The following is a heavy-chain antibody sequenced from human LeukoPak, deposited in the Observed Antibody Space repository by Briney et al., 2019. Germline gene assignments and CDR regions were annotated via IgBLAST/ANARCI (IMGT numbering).Heavy chain of an antibody. CDR1: GYTFTSYD. V-gene: IGHV1-8*03. CDR3: ARVEDYYGSGSSDY. Sequence: ASVKVSCKASGYTFTSYDINWVRQATGQGLEWMGWMNPNSGNTGYAQKFQGRVTITRNISISTAYMELSSLRSEDTAVYYCARVEDYYGSGSSDYWGQGTLVTVSS. J-gene: IGHJ4*02. CDR2: MNPNSGNT. D-gene: IGHD3-10*01.